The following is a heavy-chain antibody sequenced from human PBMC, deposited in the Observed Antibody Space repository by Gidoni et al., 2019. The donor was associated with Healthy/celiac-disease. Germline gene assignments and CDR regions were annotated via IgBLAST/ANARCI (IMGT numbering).Heavy chain of an antibody. Sequence: EVQLVESGGGLVKPGGSLRLSCAASGFTFSSYSMNWVRQAPGTGLEWVSSISSSSSYIYYADSVKGRFTISRDNAKNSLYLQMNSLRAEDTAVYYCARVATPDYSNGVSDNWFDPWGQGTLVTVSS. D-gene: IGHD4-4*01. V-gene: IGHV3-21*01. CDR1: GFTFSSYS. CDR3: ARVATPDYSNGVSDNWFDP. J-gene: IGHJ5*02. CDR2: ISSSSSYI.